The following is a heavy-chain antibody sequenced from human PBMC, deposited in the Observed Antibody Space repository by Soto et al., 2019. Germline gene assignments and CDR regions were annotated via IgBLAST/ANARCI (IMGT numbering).Heavy chain of an antibody. CDR1: GDSVSSNSAA. Sequence: SQTLSLTCAISGDSVSSNSAAWNWVRQSPSRGLEWLGRTYYRSKWYNDYAVSVKSRITINPDTSKNQFSLQLNSVTPEDTAVYYCASQGGGYSYGPGDWFDPWGQGTLVTVSS. CDR2: TYYRSKWYN. J-gene: IGHJ5*02. V-gene: IGHV6-1*01. D-gene: IGHD5-18*01. CDR3: ASQGGGYSYGPGDWFDP.